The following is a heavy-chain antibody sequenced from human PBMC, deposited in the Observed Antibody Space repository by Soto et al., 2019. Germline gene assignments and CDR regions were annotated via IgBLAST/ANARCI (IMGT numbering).Heavy chain of an antibody. D-gene: IGHD3-22*01. CDR2: IYTSGST. Sequence: LSLTCTVSGGSISSYYWSWIRQPARKGLEWIGRIYTSGSTNYNPSLKSRVTMSVDTSKNQFSLKLSSVTAADTAVYYCARCNYYDSSGYSRWNYYYYGMDVWGQGTTVTVSS. V-gene: IGHV4-4*07. CDR3: ARCNYYDSSGYSRWNYYYYGMDV. CDR1: GGSISSYY. J-gene: IGHJ6*02.